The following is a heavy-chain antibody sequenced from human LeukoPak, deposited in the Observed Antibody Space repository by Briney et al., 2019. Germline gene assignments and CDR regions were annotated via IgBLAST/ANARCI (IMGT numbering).Heavy chain of an antibody. J-gene: IGHJ6*02. V-gene: IGHV3-23*01. CDR1: GFTFSSCA. CDR3: AKRGFCSTTTCSLYYYYDMDV. Sequence: GASLRLSCAASGFTFSSCAMSWVRQAPGKGLEGVSTISGSGDSSYYADSVKGRFTISRDDSKNTLYLQMNSLRAEDTAIYYCAKRGFCSTTTCSLYYYYDMDVWGQGTTVTVSS. CDR2: ISGSGDSS. D-gene: IGHD2-2*01.